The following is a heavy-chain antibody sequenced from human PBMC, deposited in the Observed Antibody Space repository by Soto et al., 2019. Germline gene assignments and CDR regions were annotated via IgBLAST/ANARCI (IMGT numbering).Heavy chain of an antibody. CDR1: GGSFSGYY. Sequence: SETLSLTCAVYGGSFSGYYWSWIRQPPGKGLEWIGEINHSGSTNYNPSLKSRVTISVDTSKNQFSLKLSSVTAADTAVYYCARDCSGGSCFDYWGQGTLVTVS. CDR3: ARDCSGGSCFDY. V-gene: IGHV4-34*01. D-gene: IGHD2-15*01. CDR2: INHSGST. J-gene: IGHJ4*02.